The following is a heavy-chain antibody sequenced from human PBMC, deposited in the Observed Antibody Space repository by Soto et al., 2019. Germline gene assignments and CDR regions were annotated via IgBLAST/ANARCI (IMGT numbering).Heavy chain of an antibody. CDR1: GFTFSSYG. V-gene: IGHV3-30*18. D-gene: IGHD6-19*01. J-gene: IGHJ3*01. CDR3: AKGNSAVPGTFPRH. Sequence: QVQLVESGGGVVQPGRSLRLSCAASGFTFSSYGMHWVRQAPGKGLEWGAVISYDGSNKYYADSVKGRFTISRDNSKNTLYLQMNSLRAEDTAVYYCAKGNSAVPGTFPRHWGQGTMVTVSS. CDR2: ISYDGSNK.